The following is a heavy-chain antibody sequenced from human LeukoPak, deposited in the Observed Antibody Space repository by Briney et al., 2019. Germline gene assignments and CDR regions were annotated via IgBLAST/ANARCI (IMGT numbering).Heavy chain of an antibody. CDR2: ISTGGST. Sequence: SETLSLTCSVPGGSISSYFWSWIRQPAGKGLEWIGRISTGGSTNYNPSLRSRVTMSLDTSKNQFSLKLTSVTAADTAVYYCARDYVPRGLIIFDPWGQGTLVTVSS. J-gene: IGHJ5*02. V-gene: IGHV4-4*07. CDR1: GGSISSYF. D-gene: IGHD3-10*01. CDR3: ARDYVPRGLIIFDP.